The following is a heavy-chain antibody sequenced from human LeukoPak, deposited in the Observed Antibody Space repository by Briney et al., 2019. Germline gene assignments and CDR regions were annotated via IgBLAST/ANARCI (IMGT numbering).Heavy chain of an antibody. D-gene: IGHD5-24*01. V-gene: IGHV4-31*03. CDR2: IYYSGST. CDR1: GDSIGSGAYY. CDR3: ARDLGDGYLANDY. Sequence: PSQTLSLTCTVSGDSIGSGAYYWSWIRQHPGKGLEWIGNIYYSGSTYYNPSLKSRVSISVDTSKNQSSLKLSSVTAADTAVYYCARDLGDGYLANDYWGQGTLVTVSS. J-gene: IGHJ4*02.